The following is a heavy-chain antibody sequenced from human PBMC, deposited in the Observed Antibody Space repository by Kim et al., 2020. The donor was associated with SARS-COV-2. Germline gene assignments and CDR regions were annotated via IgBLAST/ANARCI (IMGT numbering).Heavy chain of an antibody. D-gene: IGHD1-26*01. CDR3: AKDRWEVTYADY. Sequence: GGSLRLSCAASGFSFSTYGMHWVRQAPGKGLEWVAVIWSDENKKYYADSVKGRFTISRDNSKNTLYLQMNSLRAEDTAVYYCAKDRWEVTYADYWGQGTLVIVSS. J-gene: IGHJ4*02. V-gene: IGHV3-33*06. CDR2: IWSDENKK. CDR1: GFSFSTYG.